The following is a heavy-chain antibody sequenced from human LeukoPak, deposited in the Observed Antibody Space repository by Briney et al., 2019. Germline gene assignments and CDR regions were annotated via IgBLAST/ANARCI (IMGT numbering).Heavy chain of an antibody. CDR2: ISSSGSTK. CDR1: GFTFSSYS. J-gene: IGHJ5*02. V-gene: IGHV3-48*02. D-gene: IGHD2-15*01. Sequence: GESLKISCAASGFTFSSYSMNWVRQAPGKGLEWVSYISSSGSTKYYADSVKGRFTISRDNAQNSLYLQMNSLRDEDTAVYYCAIEGYCSGGTCYTNWFDTWGQGTLVTVSS. CDR3: AIEGYCSGGTCYTNWFDT.